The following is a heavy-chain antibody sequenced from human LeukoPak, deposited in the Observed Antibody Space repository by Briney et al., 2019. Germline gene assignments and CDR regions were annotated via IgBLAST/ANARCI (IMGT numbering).Heavy chain of an antibody. Sequence: GGFLTLSCAASGFTVGTNYMNWARQAPGKALEWVSYIGSGGAPILYADSVKGRFTISRDNAKSSLDLQMNSLRVEDTAVYYCARGRRGDGDLLDVWGQGPMTTVSS. V-gene: IGHV3-48*03. J-gene: IGHJ3*01. CDR2: IGSGGAPI. CDR3: ARGRRGDGDLLDV. CDR1: GFTVGTNY. D-gene: IGHD2-21*02.